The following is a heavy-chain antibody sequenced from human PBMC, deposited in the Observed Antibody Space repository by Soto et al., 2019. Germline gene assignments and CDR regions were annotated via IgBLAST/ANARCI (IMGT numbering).Heavy chain of an antibody. V-gene: IGHV3-7*01. CDR3: ASGGTIFGVFSMGLGFDY. J-gene: IGHJ4*02. D-gene: IGHD3-3*01. Sequence: EVQLVESGGGLVQPGGSLRLSCAASGFTFSSYWMSWVRQAPGKGLEWVANIKQDGSEKYYVDSVKGRFTISRDNAKNSLYLQMNSLRAEDTAVYYCASGGTIFGVFSMGLGFDYWGQGTLVTVSS. CDR1: GFTFSSYW. CDR2: IKQDGSEK.